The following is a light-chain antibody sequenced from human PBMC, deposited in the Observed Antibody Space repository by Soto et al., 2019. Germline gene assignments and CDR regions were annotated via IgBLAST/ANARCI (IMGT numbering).Light chain of an antibody. CDR2: AAS. CDR3: QQANSFPLT. J-gene: IGKJ4*01. V-gene: IGKV1-12*01. Sequence: DIQMTQSPSSLSASVGDRVTITCQASQGLSSWLAWYQQKAGKAPKLLITAASTLHSGVPSRFSGSGSGTDFTLTITSLQPDDFGTYYCQQANSFPLTFGGGTKVDIK. CDR1: QGLSSW.